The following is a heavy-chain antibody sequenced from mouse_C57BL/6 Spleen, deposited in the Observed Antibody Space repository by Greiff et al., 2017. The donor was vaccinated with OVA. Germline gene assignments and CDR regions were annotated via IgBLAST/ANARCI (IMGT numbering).Heavy chain of an antibody. CDR3: ARRGLYYDYDGWYFDV. J-gene: IGHJ1*03. V-gene: IGHV1-39*01. CDR1: GYSFTDYN. Sequence: EVKLMESGPELVKPGASVKISCKASGYSFTDYNMNWVKQSNGKSLEWIGVINPNYGTTSYNQKFKGKATLTVDQSSSTAYMQLNSLTSEDSAVYYCARRGLYYDYDGWYFDVWGTGTTVTVSS. D-gene: IGHD2-4*01. CDR2: INPNYGTT.